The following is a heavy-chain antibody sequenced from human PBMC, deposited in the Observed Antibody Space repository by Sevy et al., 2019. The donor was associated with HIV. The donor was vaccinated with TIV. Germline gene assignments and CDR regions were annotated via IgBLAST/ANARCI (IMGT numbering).Heavy chain of an antibody. CDR1: GFTVSSNY. Sequence: GGSLRLSCAASGFTVSSNYMSWVRQAPGKGLEWVSVIYSGGSTYYPYSVKGRFTISRDNSKNTLYLQMNSLRAEDTAVYYCARGGRAFWSGYALTNWGQGTLVTVSS. J-gene: IGHJ4*02. V-gene: IGHV3-53*01. D-gene: IGHD3-3*01. CDR3: ARGGRAFWSGYALTN. CDR2: IYSGGST.